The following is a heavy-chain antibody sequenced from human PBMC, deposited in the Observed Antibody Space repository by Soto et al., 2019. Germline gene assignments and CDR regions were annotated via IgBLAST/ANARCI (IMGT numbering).Heavy chain of an antibody. V-gene: IGHV3-23*01. D-gene: IGHD1-7*01. CDR1: GFTFSSYA. CDR3: AKGPGTTNYSYYGMDV. Sequence: EVQLLESGGGLVQPGGSLRLSCAASGFTFSSYAMSWVRQAPGKGLEWVSAISGSGGSTYYADSVKGRFTISRDNSKNTLYLQMNSLRAEDTAVYYCAKGPGTTNYSYYGMDVWGQGTTVTVSS. J-gene: IGHJ6*02. CDR2: ISGSGGST.